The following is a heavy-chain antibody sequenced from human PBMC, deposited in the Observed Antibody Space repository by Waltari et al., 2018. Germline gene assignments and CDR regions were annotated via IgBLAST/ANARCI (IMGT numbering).Heavy chain of an antibody. V-gene: IGHV3-9*01. D-gene: IGHD3-16*01. CDR2: ISWNSGSI. CDR3: AKAGGVTSAPFDY. J-gene: IGHJ4*02. Sequence: LEGVSGISWNSGSIGYADSVKCRFTISRDNAKNSLYLQMNSLRAEDTALYYCAKAGGVTSAPFDYWGQGTLVTVSS.